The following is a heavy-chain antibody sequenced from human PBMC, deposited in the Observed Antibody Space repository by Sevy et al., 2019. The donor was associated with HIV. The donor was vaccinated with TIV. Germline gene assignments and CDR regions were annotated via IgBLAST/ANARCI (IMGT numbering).Heavy chain of an antibody. CDR2: FDPEDAKT. J-gene: IGHJ4*02. CDR3: AITREYYSDSSGYFDY. D-gene: IGHD3-22*01. V-gene: IGHV1-24*01. Sequence: ASVKVSCKISGYTLTEFSMHWVRQVPGKGFEWMGSFDPEDAKTIYAQKFQGRVTMTEDTSTDTAYMELRSLRSEDTAMYYCAITREYYSDSSGYFDYSGQGTLVTVSS. CDR1: GYTLTEFS.